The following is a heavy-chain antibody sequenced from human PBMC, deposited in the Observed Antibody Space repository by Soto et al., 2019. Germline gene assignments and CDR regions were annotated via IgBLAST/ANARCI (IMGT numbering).Heavy chain of an antibody. Sequence: PSETLSLTCAVSGYSISRGYSWCWIRQPPGKGLEWIGSIYHSGSTYYNPSLKSRVTISVDTSKNQFSLKLSSVTAADTAVYYCASHLSSRWYWWFDPWGQGTLVTVS. CDR3: ASHLSSRWYWWFDP. V-gene: IGHV4-38-2*01. CDR1: GYSISRGYS. J-gene: IGHJ5*02. D-gene: IGHD6-13*01. CDR2: IYHSGST.